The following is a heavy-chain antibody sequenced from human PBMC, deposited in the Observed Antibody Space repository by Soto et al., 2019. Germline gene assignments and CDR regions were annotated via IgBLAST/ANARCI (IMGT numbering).Heavy chain of an antibody. CDR1: GFTFSSYV. J-gene: IGHJ6*02. Sequence: PGGSLRLSCAASGFTFSSYVMHWVRQAPGKGLEWVAVIWYDGSNKYYADSVKGRFTISRDNSKNTLYLQMNSLRAEDTAVYYCARDPTALLYCSSTSCPQYYYGMDVWGQGTTVTVSS. D-gene: IGHD2-2*01. CDR2: IWYDGSNK. CDR3: ARDPTALLYCSSTSCPQYYYGMDV. V-gene: IGHV3-33*01.